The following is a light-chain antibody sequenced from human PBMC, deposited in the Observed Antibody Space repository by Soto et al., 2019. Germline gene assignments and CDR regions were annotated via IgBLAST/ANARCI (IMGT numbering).Light chain of an antibody. CDR1: NSDVGGYNY. V-gene: IGLV2-11*01. CDR2: DVS. Sequence: QSALTQPRSVSGAPGQSVTISCTGTNSDVGGYNYVSWYQQHPGKAPKLMIYDVSKRPSGVPDRFSGSKSGNTASLTISGLQAEDEADYYCCSYAGSYTFYVFGTGTKVTVL. J-gene: IGLJ1*01. CDR3: CSYAGSYTFYV.